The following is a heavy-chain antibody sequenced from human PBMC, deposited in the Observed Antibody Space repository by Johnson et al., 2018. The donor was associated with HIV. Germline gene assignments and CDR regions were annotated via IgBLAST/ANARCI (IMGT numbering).Heavy chain of an antibody. Sequence: QVQLVESGGGVVQPGRSLRLSCSASGFTFSNYGMHWVRQAPGKGLEWVAVIWSDGNRKYYVDSVKARFTISRDNAKNSLYLQMNSLRAEDTALYYCARSEGYSYGYNDAFDIWGQG. CDR1: GFTFSNYG. V-gene: IGHV3-33*01. CDR3: ARSEGYSYGYNDAFDI. D-gene: IGHD5-18*01. CDR2: IWSDGNRK. J-gene: IGHJ3*02.